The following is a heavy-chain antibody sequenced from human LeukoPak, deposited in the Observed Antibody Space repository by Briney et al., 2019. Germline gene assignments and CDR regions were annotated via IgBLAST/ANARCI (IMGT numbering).Heavy chain of an antibody. J-gene: IGHJ6*03. Sequence: PSETLSLTCAVYGGSFSGYYWSWIRQPPGKGLEWIGEINHSGSTNYNPSLKSRVTISVDTSKNQFSLKLSSVTAADTAVYYCARGGGITMVRGVIPVYYYYYMDVWGKGTTVTTSS. V-gene: IGHV4-34*01. CDR3: ARGGGITMVRGVIPVYYYYYMDV. CDR2: INHSGST. CDR1: GGSFSGYY. D-gene: IGHD3-10*01.